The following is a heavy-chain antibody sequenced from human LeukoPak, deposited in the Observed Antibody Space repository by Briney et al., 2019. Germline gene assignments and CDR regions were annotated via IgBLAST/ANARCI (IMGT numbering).Heavy chain of an antibody. Sequence: KPSETLSLTCTVSGGSVSSGSYYWRWIRQPPGKGLEWIGYIYYSGSTNYNPSLKSRVTISVDTSKNQFSLKLSSVTAADTAVYYCARESTSGDYVGYYYYYGMDVWGQGTTVTVSS. CDR3: ARESTSGDYVGYYYYYGMDV. CDR1: GGSVSSGSYY. J-gene: IGHJ6*02. V-gene: IGHV4-61*01. CDR2: IYYSGST. D-gene: IGHD4-17*01.